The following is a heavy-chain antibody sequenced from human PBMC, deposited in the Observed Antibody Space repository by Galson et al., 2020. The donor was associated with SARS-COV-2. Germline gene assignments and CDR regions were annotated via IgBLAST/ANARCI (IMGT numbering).Heavy chain of an antibody. V-gene: IGHV4-59*01. Sequence: PETRSLTCTVPGAAISSFYWSWIRQLPGKGLDWLGYTYYSGSTNYNPSLKSRVTISVDTSKNQFSLKLSSVTAADTAVYYCARGVVGATLSYYFDYWGQGTLVTVSS. CDR2: TYYSGST. CDR3: ARGVVGATLSYYFDY. CDR1: GAAISSFY. J-gene: IGHJ4*02. D-gene: IGHD1-26*01.